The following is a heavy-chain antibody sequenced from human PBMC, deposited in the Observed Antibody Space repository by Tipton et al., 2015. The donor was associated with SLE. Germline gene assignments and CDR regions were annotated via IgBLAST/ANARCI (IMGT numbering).Heavy chain of an antibody. CDR2: ISGSGGST. CDR1: GFTFSAYA. CDR3: ARRGGYRAYEDYFDS. Sequence: SLRLSCAASGFTFSAYAMNWVRQAPGKGLEWVSGISGSGGSTYYADSVKGRFTISRDNSKNTLYLQMNSLRADDTAIYYCARRGGYRAYEDYFDSWGQGTLVTVSS. V-gene: IGHV3-23*01. D-gene: IGHD5-12*01. J-gene: IGHJ4*02.